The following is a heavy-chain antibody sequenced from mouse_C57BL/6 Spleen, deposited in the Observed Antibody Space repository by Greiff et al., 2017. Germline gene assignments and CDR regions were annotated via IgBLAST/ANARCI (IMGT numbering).Heavy chain of an antibody. V-gene: IGHV6-3*01. CDR2: IRLKSDNYAT. Sequence: EVKVVESGGGLVQPGGSMKLSCVASGFTFSNYWMNWVRQSPEKGLEWVAQIRLKSDNYATHYAESVKGRFTISRDDSKSSVYLQMNNLRAEDTGIYYCTASYYSNYWYFDVWGTGTTVTVSS. D-gene: IGHD2-5*01. CDR3: TASYYSNYWYFDV. J-gene: IGHJ1*03. CDR1: GFTFSNYW.